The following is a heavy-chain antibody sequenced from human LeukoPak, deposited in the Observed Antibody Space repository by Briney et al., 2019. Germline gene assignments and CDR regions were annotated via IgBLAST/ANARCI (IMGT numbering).Heavy chain of an antibody. V-gene: IGHV3-23*01. CDR2: ISGSGGST. CDR3: ATRGIVRSPRYYYMDV. D-gene: IGHD3-10*01. CDR1: GFTFSSYA. Sequence: SGGSLRLSCAASGFTFSSYAMSWVRQAPGKGLEWVSAISGSGGSTYYADSVKGRFTISRDNSKNTLYLQINSLRAEDTAVYYCATRGIVRSPRYYYMDVWGKGTTVTVSS. J-gene: IGHJ6*03.